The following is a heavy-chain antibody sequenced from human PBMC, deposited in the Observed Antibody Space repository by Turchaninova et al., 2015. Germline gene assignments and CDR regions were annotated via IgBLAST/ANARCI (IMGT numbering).Heavy chain of an antibody. CDR1: GDTVRSKYY. Sequence: GAVLVKPSETLSLTCAVSGDTVRSKYYWAWIRQPPEKGLEWIGSLYQSGRGTYNPSLEGRVTMSVDTSKNQFSLELNSVTAADTAVYYCARNRSHYFDSWGQGTLVTVSS. J-gene: IGHJ4*02. V-gene: IGHV4-38-2*01. CDR3: ARNRSHYFDS. CDR2: LYQSGRG. D-gene: IGHD6-13*01.